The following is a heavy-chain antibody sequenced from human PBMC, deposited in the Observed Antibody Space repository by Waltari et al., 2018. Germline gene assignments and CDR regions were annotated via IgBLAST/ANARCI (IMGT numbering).Heavy chain of an antibody. CDR2: ISYDGSNK. Sequence: QVQLVESGGGVVQPGRSLRLSCAASGFTFSSYAMPWVRQAPGKGLEWVAVISYDGSNKYYADSVKGRFTISRDNSKNTLYLQMNSLRAEDTAVYYCARGPDSYFDYWGQGTLVTVSS. V-gene: IGHV3-30-3*01. CDR3: ARGPDSYFDY. CDR1: GFTFSSYA. J-gene: IGHJ4*02.